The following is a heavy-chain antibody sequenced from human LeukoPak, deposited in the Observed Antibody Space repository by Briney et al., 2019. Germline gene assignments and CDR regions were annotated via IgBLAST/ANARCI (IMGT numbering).Heavy chain of an antibody. CDR1: GYSFTSYY. J-gene: IGHJ4*02. CDR3: GGEVRIATRLFVY. CDR2: INLSGGST. Sequence: RASVKVSCKASGYSFTSYYMQGVRQAPGQGLEWVCIINLSGGSTSYAQTLKGRVTMTRDISKSTVYMELSSLRAEDTAVYYCGGEVRIATRLFVYWGQGTLVTVSS. D-gene: IGHD6-6*01. V-gene: IGHV1-46*01.